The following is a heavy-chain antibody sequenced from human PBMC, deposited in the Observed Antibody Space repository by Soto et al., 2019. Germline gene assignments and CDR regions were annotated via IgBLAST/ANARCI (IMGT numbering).Heavy chain of an antibody. V-gene: IGHV1-18*01. J-gene: IGHJ6*02. CDR2: ISAYNGNT. CDR3: ARVELWFGELLGLPTLYYYGMDV. CDR1: GYTFTSYG. D-gene: IGHD3-10*01. Sequence: QVQLVQSGAEVKKPGASVKVSCKASGYTFTSYGISWVRQAPGQGLEWMGWISAYNGNTNYAQKLQGRVTMTTDTSTRTAYMEMRSLRSDDTAVYYCARVELWFGELLGLPTLYYYGMDVWGQGNTVTVSS.